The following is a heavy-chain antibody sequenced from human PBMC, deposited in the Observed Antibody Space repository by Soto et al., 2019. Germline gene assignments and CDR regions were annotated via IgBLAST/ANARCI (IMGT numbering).Heavy chain of an antibody. Sequence: PSETLSLTCAVYGGSFSGYYWSWIRQPPGKGLEWIGEINHSGSTNYNPSLKSRVTISVDTSKNQFSLKLSSVTAADTAVYYCAKLLGYCSGGSCYSGWFDPWGQGTLVTVS. D-gene: IGHD2-15*01. CDR3: AKLLGYCSGGSCYSGWFDP. CDR1: GGSFSGYY. V-gene: IGHV4-34*01. J-gene: IGHJ5*02. CDR2: INHSGST.